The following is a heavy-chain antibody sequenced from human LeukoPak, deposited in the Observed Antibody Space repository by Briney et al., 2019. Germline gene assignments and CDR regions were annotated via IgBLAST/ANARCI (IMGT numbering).Heavy chain of an antibody. J-gene: IGHJ4*02. CDR3: ATRRRWELVWGYHFDY. Sequence: ASVKVSCKASGYTFTSYYMHWVRQAPGKGLEWMGGFDPEDGETIYAQKFQGRVTMTEDTSTDTAYMELSSLRSEDTAVYYCATRRRWELVWGYHFDYWGQGTLVTVSS. CDR2: FDPEDGET. V-gene: IGHV1-24*01. D-gene: IGHD1-26*01. CDR1: GYTFTSYY.